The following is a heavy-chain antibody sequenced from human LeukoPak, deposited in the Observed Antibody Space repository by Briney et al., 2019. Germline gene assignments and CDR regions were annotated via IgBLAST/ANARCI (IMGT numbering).Heavy chain of an antibody. Sequence: PSETLSLTCTVSGGSISSSSYYWGWIRQPPGKGLEWIGSIYYSGSTYYNPSLKSRVTISVATSKNQFSLKLSSVTAADTAVYYCASHAYDFWSGYAPHDAFDIWGQGTMVTVSS. CDR1: GGSISSSSYY. J-gene: IGHJ3*02. D-gene: IGHD3-3*01. CDR3: ASHAYDFWSGYAPHDAFDI. V-gene: IGHV4-39*01. CDR2: IYYSGST.